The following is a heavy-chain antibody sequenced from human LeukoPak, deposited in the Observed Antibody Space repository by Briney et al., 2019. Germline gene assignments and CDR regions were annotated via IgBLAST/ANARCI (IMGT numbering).Heavy chain of an antibody. CDR3: ARHDYGATRDY. CDR1: GGSISSYH. J-gene: IGHJ4*02. D-gene: IGHD4-17*01. CDR2: IHYSGST. V-gene: IGHV4-59*01. Sequence: SETLSLTCTVSGGSISSYHWSWIRQPPGKGLEWIGYIHYSGSTNYNPSLKSRVTISVDTSKNQISLKLSSVTAADTAVYYCARHDYGATRDYWGQGTLVTVSS.